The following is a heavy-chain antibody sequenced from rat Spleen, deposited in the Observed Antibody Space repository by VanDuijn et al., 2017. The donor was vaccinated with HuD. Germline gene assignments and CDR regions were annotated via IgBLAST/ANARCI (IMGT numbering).Heavy chain of an antibody. CDR3: ARHGYTRYYFDY. J-gene: IGHJ2*01. CDR2: ISYDGGST. V-gene: IGHV5-25*01. Sequence: EVQLVESGGGLVQPGRSMKLSCAATGFTFSTYGMAWVRQAPKKGLEWVAYISYDGGSTYYRDSVKGRFTISRDNAKSTLYLQMDSLRSEDTATYYCARHGYTRYYFDYWGQGVMVTVSS. CDR1: GFTFSTYG. D-gene: IGHD1-9*01.